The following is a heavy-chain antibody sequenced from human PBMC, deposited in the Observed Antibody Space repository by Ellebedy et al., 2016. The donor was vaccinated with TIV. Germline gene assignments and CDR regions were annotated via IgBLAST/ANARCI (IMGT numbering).Heavy chain of an antibody. CDR2: IYHSGMT. Sequence: SETLSLXCSVSGDSINDGAYFWTWIRQHPGKGLEWIGYIYHSGMTYYNPSLKSRQKISIDTSKNQFSLSLTSVTDADAAVYYCARESGWGKGIDSWGQGTLVSVSS. D-gene: IGHD3-16*01. CDR1: GDSINDGAYF. J-gene: IGHJ5*01. CDR3: ARESGWGKGIDS. V-gene: IGHV4-31*03.